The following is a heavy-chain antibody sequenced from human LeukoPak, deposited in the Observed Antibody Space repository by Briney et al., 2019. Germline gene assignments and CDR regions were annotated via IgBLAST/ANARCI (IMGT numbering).Heavy chain of an antibody. J-gene: IGHJ5*02. CDR1: GFPFSASA. CDR2: ILSTGTT. CDR3: ARGPHNWFDP. Sequence: GGSLRLSCAASGFPFSASAMTWVRQAPGKGLEWVSHILSTGTTYYADSVRGRFTISRDNSKNTLYLQMNSLRAEDTAVYYCARGPHNWFDPWGQGTLVTVSS. V-gene: IGHV3-23*01.